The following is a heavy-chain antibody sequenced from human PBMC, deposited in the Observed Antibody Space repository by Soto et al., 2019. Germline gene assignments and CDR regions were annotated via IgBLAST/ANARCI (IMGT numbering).Heavy chain of an antibody. D-gene: IGHD3-22*01. J-gene: IGHJ3*02. CDR3: ARGYHYYDRSGYDKWGAFEI. V-gene: IGHV3-7*04. Sequence: SVKGRFTISRDNAKNSLYLQMNSLRAEDTAVYYCARGYHYYDRSGYDKWGAFEIWGQGTMVTVSS.